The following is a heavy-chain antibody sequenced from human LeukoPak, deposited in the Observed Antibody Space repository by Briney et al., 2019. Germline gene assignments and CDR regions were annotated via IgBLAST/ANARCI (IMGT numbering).Heavy chain of an antibody. V-gene: IGHV4-59*11. CDR2: IYYSGST. CDR1: GGSISSHY. CDR3: ARVVGATYFDY. J-gene: IGHJ4*02. D-gene: IGHD1-26*01. Sequence: SETLSLTCTVSGGSISSHYWSWIRQPPGKGLEWIGYIYYSGSTNYNPSLKSRVTISIDTSKNQFSLKLSSVTAADTAVYYCARVVGATYFDYWGQGTLVTVSS.